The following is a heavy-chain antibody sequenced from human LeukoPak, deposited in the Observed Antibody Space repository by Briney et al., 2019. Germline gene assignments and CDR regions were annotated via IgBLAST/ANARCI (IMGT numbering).Heavy chain of an antibody. Sequence: GGSLRLSCAAAGFTFSSYWMSWVRQAPGKGLEWVANIKQDGSEKYYVDSVKGRFTISRDNAKNSLYLRMNSLRAEDTAVYYCARDLTGTRRGEEGLYYYYGMDVWGQGTTVTVSS. CDR2: IKQDGSEK. J-gene: IGHJ6*02. D-gene: IGHD1-1*01. V-gene: IGHV3-7*01. CDR3: ARDLTGTRRGEEGLYYYYGMDV. CDR1: GFTFSSYW.